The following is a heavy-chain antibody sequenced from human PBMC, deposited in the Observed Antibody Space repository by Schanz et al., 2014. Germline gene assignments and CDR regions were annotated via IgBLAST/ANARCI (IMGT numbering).Heavy chain of an antibody. J-gene: IGHJ3*01. Sequence: EVQLVESGGGLVQPGGSLRLSCAASGFTFSIHYMSWVRQAPGKGLEWVAKIKPDGSEKLYVDSVRGRFAVSRDNVKNLLYLQMNSLRDEDTAVYYCARDHPHRGVTGYYNDVWGQGTMVTVSS. D-gene: IGHD3-9*01. CDR1: GFTFSIHY. V-gene: IGHV3-7*01. CDR2: IKPDGSEK. CDR3: ARDHPHRGVTGYYNDV.